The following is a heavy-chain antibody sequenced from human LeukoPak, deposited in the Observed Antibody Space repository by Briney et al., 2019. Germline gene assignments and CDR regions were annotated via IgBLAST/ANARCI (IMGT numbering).Heavy chain of an antibody. CDR1: GFTFSSYG. CDR3: ARESGYSYGYAVDY. V-gene: IGHV3-30*03. J-gene: IGHJ4*02. D-gene: IGHD5-18*01. Sequence: GRSLRLSCAASGFTFSSYGMHWVRQAPGKGLEWVAVISYDGSNKYYADSVKGRFTISRDNSKNTLYLQMNSLRAEDTAAYYCARESGYSYGYAVDYWGQGTLVTVSS. CDR2: ISYDGSNK.